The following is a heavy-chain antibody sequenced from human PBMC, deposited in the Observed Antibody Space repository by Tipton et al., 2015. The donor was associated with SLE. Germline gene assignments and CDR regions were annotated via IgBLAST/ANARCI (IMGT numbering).Heavy chain of an antibody. CDR2: INHSGST. D-gene: IGHD2-8*01. V-gene: IGHV4-34*01. CDR1: GGSISSYY. CDR3: ARHRGYFTVSDYIDY. J-gene: IGHJ4*02. Sequence: TLSLTCTVSGGSISSYYWSWIRQPPGKGLEWIGEINHSGSTNYNPSLKSRVTISVDTSKNQFSLKLSSVTAADTAVFYCARHRGYFTVSDYIDYWGQGTLVTVSS.